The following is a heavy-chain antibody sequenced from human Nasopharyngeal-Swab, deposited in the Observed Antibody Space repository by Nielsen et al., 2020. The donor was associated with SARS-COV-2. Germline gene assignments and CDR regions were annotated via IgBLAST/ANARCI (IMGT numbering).Heavy chain of an antibody. Sequence: ASVKVSCKVSGYTLTELSMHWVRQAPGKGLEWMGGFDPEDGETIYAQKFQGRVTMTEDTSTSTAYMELRSLRSDDTAVYYCARAGAVALWYFDYWGQGTLVTVSS. CDR3: ARAGAVALWYFDY. V-gene: IGHV1-24*01. CDR1: GYTLTELS. D-gene: IGHD6-19*01. CDR2: FDPEDGET. J-gene: IGHJ4*02.